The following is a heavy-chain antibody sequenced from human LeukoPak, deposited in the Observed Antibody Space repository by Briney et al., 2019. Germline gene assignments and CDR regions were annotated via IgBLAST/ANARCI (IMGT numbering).Heavy chain of an antibody. CDR1: GGSISSYY. V-gene: IGHV4-59*01. J-gene: IGHJ5*02. D-gene: IGHD3-10*01. CDR3: ANCRGYRNWFDP. CDR2: IYYSGST. Sequence: SETLSLTCTVSGGSISSYYWSWIRQPPGKGLEWIGYIYYSGSTNYNPSLKSRVTISVDTSKNQFSLKLSSVTAADTAVYYCANCRGYRNWFDPWGQGTLVTVSS.